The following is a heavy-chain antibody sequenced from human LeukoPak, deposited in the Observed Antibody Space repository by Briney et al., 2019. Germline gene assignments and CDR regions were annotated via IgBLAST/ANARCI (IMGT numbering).Heavy chain of an antibody. J-gene: IGHJ4*02. CDR3: AVGDTIAARQNY. V-gene: IGHV4-34*01. Sequence: PSETLSLTCAVYGGSFSGYYWSWIRQPPGKGLEWIGDINHSGSTNYNPSLKSRVTISVDTSKNQFSLKLSSVTAADTAVYYCAVGDTIAARQNYWGQGTLVTVSS. D-gene: IGHD6-6*01. CDR2: INHSGST. CDR1: GGSFSGYY.